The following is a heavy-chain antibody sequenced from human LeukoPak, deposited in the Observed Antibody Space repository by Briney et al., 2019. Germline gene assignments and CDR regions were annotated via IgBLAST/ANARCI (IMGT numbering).Heavy chain of an antibody. J-gene: IGHJ3*02. D-gene: IGHD4-11*01. CDR1: GFTFDDYA. V-gene: IGHV3-9*01. Sequence: GGSLRLSCAASGFTFDDYAIHWVRQAPGKGLEWVSGISWNSGSIGYADSVKGRFTISRDNAKNSLYLQMNSLRAEDTALYYCAKDIYSNWPGSAFDIWGQGTMVTVSS. CDR2: ISWNSGSI. CDR3: AKDIYSNWPGSAFDI.